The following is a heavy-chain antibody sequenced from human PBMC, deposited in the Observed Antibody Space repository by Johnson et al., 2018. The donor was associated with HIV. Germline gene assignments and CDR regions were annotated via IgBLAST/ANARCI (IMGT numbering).Heavy chain of an antibody. CDR1: GFTFSTHD. Sequence: VQLVESGGGLVQPGGSLRLSCAASGFTFSTHDMHWVRQAPGKGLEWVSAISGSGVGIYYADSVKGRFTISRDNSKSTLFLQMNSLRPEDTAVYYCAKFGSGWYVYDAFDIWGQGTMVTVSS. J-gene: IGHJ3*02. CDR2: ISGSGVGI. CDR3: AKFGSGWYVYDAFDI. D-gene: IGHD6-19*01. V-gene: IGHV3-23*04.